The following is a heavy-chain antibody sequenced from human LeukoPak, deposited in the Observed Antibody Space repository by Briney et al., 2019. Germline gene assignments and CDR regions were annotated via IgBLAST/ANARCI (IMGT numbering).Heavy chain of an antibody. CDR3: ARGGGSSWYYY. Sequence: GGSLRLSYAASGFTFSNYAMNWVRQAPGKGLEWISYISSSGQTIYYADSVKGRFTISRDNSRNTLYLQMNSLRAEGTAVYYCARGGGSSWYYYWGQGTLVTVSS. CDR1: GFTFSNYA. D-gene: IGHD6-13*01. V-gene: IGHV3-48*03. CDR2: ISSSGQTI. J-gene: IGHJ4*02.